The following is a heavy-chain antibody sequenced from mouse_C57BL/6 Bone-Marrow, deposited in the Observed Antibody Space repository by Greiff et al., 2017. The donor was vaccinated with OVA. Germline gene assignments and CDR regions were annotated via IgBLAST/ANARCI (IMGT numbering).Heavy chain of an antibody. CDR3: ARSPGWVY. CDR2: IYPGDGDT. Sequence: QVQLQQSGPELVKPGASVKISCKASGYAFSSSWMNWVKQRPGKGLEWIGRIYPGDGDTNYNGKFKGKATLTADKSSSTAYMQLSSLTSEDSAVYFCARSPGWVYWGQGTLVTVSA. V-gene: IGHV1-82*01. J-gene: IGHJ3*01. CDR1: GYAFSSSW.